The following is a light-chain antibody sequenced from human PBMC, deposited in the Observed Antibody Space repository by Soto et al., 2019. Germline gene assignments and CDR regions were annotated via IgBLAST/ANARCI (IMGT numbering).Light chain of an antibody. CDR2: GAS. Sequence: EIVLTQSPGTLSLSPGERATLSCRASQSVSSSYLAWYQQKPGQAPRLLIYGASSRATGIPDRFSGSGSGTDFTLTISRLEPEDFAVYYCQQYGSSLLPFCQVTRLEIK. CDR3: QQYGSSLLP. J-gene: IGKJ5*01. CDR1: QSVSSSY. V-gene: IGKV3-20*01.